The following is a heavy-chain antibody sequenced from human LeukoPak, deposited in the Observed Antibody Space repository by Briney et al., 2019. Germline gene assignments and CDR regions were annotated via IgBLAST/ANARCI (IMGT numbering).Heavy chain of an antibody. Sequence: ETLSLTCTVSGYSISSGYYWGWIRQPPGKGLEWIGSIYHSGSTYYNPSLKSRVTISVDTSKNQFSLKLSSVTAADTAVYYCARVGYCSSTSGYRPFSYNWFDPWGQGTLVTVSS. D-gene: IGHD2-2*01. CDR3: ARVGYCSSTSGYRPFSYNWFDP. J-gene: IGHJ5*02. CDR2: IYHSGST. V-gene: IGHV4-38-2*02. CDR1: GYSISSGYY.